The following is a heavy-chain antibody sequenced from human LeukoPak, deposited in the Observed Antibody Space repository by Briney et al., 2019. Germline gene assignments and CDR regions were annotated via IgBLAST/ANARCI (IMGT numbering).Heavy chain of an antibody. CDR3: ARAMNPANDAFDI. Sequence: PSETLSLTCTVSGGSISSYYWSWIRQPPGKGLEWIGYIYYSGSTNYNPSLKSRVTISVDTSKNQFSLKLSSVTAADTAVYYCARAMNPANDAFDIWGQGTMVTVSS. CDR1: GGSISSYY. CDR2: IYYSGST. D-gene: IGHD3-22*01. J-gene: IGHJ3*02. V-gene: IGHV4-59*01.